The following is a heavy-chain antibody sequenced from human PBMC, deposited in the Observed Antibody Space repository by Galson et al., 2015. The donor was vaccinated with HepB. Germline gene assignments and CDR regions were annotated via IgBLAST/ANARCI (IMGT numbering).Heavy chain of an antibody. CDR1: GYTFTSYY. V-gene: IGHV1-46*01. Sequence: SVKVSCKASGYTFTSYYMHWVRQAPGQGLEWMGIINPSGGSTSYAQKFQGRVTMTRDTSTSTVYMELSSLRSEDTAVYYCARDRYCSSTSCYTPGSRFDPWGQGTLVTVSS. J-gene: IGHJ5*02. CDR2: INPSGGST. D-gene: IGHD2-2*02. CDR3: ARDRYCSSTSCYTPGSRFDP.